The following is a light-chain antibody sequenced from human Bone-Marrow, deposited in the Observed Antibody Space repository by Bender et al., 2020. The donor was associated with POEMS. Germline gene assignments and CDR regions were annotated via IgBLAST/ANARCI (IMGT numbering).Light chain of an antibody. CDR3: CSFAGSRTWM. V-gene: IGLV2-23*01. J-gene: IGLJ3*02. CDR2: EGS. Sequence: QSALTQPASASGSPGQSITISCTGTGINVGNFNFVSWYQQHPGKAPKVIIYEGSERPSGISVRFFGSTSGNTASLTISGLQAEDEADYYCCSFAGSRTWMFGGGTKVTVL. CDR1: GINVGNFNF.